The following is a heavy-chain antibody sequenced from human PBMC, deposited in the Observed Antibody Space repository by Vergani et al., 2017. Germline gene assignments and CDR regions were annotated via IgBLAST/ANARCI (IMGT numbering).Heavy chain of an antibody. J-gene: IGHJ4*02. D-gene: IGHD2-21*01. CDR3: ARGGIASCGY. CDR2: IYYSGST. V-gene: IGHV4-59*01. CDR1: GGYISSYY. Sequence: QVQLQESGPGLVKPSETLSLTCTVSGGYISSYYWSWIRQPPGKGLEWIGYIYYSGSTNYNPSLKSRDTISVDTSKNQFSLKLSSVTAADTAVYYCARGGIASCGYWGQGTLVTVAS.